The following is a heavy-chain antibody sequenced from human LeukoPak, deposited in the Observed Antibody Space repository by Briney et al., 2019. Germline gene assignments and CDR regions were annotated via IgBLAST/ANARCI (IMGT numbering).Heavy chain of an antibody. D-gene: IGHD5-18*01. CDR2: MWYDGSNK. Sequence: PGGSLRLSCAASGFTFSSYGMHWVRQAPGKGLGWMAAMWYDGSNKYYADSVKGRFTISGDNSKNTLYLQMNSLRAEDTAVYYCARDRGPGYSYGVLDYWGQGTLVTVSS. CDR3: ARDRGPGYSYGVLDY. V-gene: IGHV3-33*01. CDR1: GFTFSSYG. J-gene: IGHJ4*02.